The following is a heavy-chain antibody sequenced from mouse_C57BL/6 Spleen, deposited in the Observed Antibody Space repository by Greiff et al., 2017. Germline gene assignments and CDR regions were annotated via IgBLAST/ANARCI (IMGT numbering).Heavy chain of an antibody. Sequence: EVHLVESGEGLVKPGGSLKLSCAASGFTFSSYAMSLVRQTPEKRLEWVAYISSGGDYIYYADTVKGRFTISRDNARNPLYLQMSSLKSEDTAMYYCARDGYYGSSYLAWFAYWGQGTLVTVSA. D-gene: IGHD1-1*01. CDR2: ISSGGDYI. J-gene: IGHJ3*01. V-gene: IGHV5S21*01. CDR3: ARDGYYGSSYLAWFAY. CDR1: GFTFSSYA.